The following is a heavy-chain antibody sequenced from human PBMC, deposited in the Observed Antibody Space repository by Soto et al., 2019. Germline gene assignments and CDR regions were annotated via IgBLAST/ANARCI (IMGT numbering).Heavy chain of an antibody. CDR3: ARGGWKLFDY. V-gene: IGHV4-61*08. D-gene: IGHD6-19*01. CDR1: GGSIISGDYY. J-gene: IGHJ4*02. Sequence: PSETLSLTCTVSGGSIISGDYYWSWIRQPPGKGLEWIGYIYYSGSTNYNPSLKSRVTISVDTSKNQFSLKLSSVTAADTAVYYCARGGWKLFDYWGQGTLVTVS. CDR2: IYYSGST.